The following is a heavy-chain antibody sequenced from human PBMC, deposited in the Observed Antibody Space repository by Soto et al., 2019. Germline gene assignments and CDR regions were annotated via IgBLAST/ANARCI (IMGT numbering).Heavy chain of an antibody. CDR2: IIPILGIA. J-gene: IGHJ5*02. Sequence: SVKVTCKASGGTISSYTISWVQQAHGQGLEWMGRIIPILGIANYAQKFQGRVTITADKSTSTAYMELSSLRSEDTAVYYCARGHIKYQLLCFWFDPWGQGTRVTVSS. D-gene: IGHD2-2*01. V-gene: IGHV1-69*02. CDR3: ARGHIKYQLLCFWFDP. CDR1: GGTISSYT.